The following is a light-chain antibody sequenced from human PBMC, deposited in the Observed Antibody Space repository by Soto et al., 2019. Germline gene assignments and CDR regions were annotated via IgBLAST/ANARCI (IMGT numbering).Light chain of an antibody. Sequence: DIPMTQSPSTLSASVGDSVTITCRASQNIRNWLAWYQQXPGKAPNTLIYDASSSKSGAPARFSGSGSGTEFTLTISSLQPDDFATYYCQQYNTYSTFGQGTRLEIK. CDR1: QNIRNW. CDR3: QQYNTYST. CDR2: DAS. J-gene: IGKJ5*01. V-gene: IGKV1-5*01.